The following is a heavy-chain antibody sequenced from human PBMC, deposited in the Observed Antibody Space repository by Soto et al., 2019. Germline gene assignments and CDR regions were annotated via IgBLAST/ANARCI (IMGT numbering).Heavy chain of an antibody. Sequence: GGSLRLSCAASGFTFSSYAMHWVRQAPGKGLEWVAVISYDGSNKYYADSVKGRFTISRDNSKNTLYLQMNSLRAEDTAVYYCAREVGWEMATIRWYYYYGMDVWGQGTTVTVSS. CDR2: ISYDGSNK. J-gene: IGHJ6*02. D-gene: IGHD5-12*01. V-gene: IGHV3-30-3*01. CDR3: AREVGWEMATIRWYYYYGMDV. CDR1: GFTFSSYA.